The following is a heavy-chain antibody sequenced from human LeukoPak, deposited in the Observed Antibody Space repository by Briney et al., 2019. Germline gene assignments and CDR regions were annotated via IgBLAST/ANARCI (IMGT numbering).Heavy chain of an antibody. CDR3: ARGTRRLPYCSSTSCYTIDY. CDR2: MNPNSGNT. J-gene: IGHJ4*02. V-gene: IGHV1-8*03. Sequence: ASVKVSCKASGYTFTSYDINWVRQATGQGLEWKGWMNPNSGNTGYAQKFQGRVTITRNTSISTAYMELSSLRSEDTAVYYCARGTRRLPYCSSTSCYTIDYWGQGTLVTVSS. CDR1: GYTFTSYD. D-gene: IGHD2-2*02.